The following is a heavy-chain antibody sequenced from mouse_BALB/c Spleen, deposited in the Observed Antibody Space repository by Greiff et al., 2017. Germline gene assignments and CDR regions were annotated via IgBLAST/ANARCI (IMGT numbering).Heavy chain of an antibody. J-gene: IGHJ1*01. CDR2: INPSNGRT. CDR3: ARSPYGGWYFDV. D-gene: IGHD1-1*01. V-gene: IGHV1S81*02. CDR1: GYTFTSYW. Sequence: VQLQQPGAELVKPGASVKLSCKASGYTFTSYWMHWVKQRPGQGLEWIGEINPSNGRTNYNEKFKSKATLTVDKSSSTAYMQLSSLTSEDSAVYYCARSPYGGWYFDVWGAGTTVTVSS.